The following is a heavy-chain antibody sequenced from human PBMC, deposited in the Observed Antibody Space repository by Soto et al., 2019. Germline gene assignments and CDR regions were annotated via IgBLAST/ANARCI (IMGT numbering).Heavy chain of an antibody. J-gene: IGHJ6*02. CDR2: IYHSGIT. V-gene: IGHV4-30-2*01. Sequence: QLQLQESGSGLVKPSQTLSLTCAVSGASISSGGSSWSWIRQAPGTGLEWIGYIYHSGITNYNPSRKSRVTISVDKSQNQCSLSLSFVTAADTAVYYCARGLAVRGSYGLDVWGQGTTVTVSS. CDR3: ARGLAVRGSYGLDV. CDR1: GASISSGGSS. D-gene: IGHD3-10*01.